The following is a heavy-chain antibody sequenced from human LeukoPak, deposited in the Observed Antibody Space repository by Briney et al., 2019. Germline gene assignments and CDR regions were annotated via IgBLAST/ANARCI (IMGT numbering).Heavy chain of an antibody. V-gene: IGHV3-74*01. CDR1: GFTFSNYW. CDR2: INSDGRST. J-gene: IGHJ6*03. D-gene: IGHD3-16*01. Sequence: GGSLRLSCAASGFTFSNYWVHWVRPAPGKGLVWVSRINSDGRSTSYADSVKRRFTTSRDNAKNTLYLQMNSLRAEDTAVYYCSRVSRGGYVGSYYYYMDVWGKGTTVTVSS. CDR3: SRVSRGGYVGSYYYYMDV.